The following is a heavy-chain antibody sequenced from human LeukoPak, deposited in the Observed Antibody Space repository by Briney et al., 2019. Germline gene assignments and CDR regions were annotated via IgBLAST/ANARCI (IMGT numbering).Heavy chain of an antibody. CDR3: ARDQDPYSSGWYGGGFDY. CDR1: RVTFSSYA. J-gene: IGHJ4*02. CDR2: ISYDGSNK. V-gene: IGHV3-30-3*01. Sequence: PVRSLRLSCAASRVTFSSYAMHWVRHAPGKGLERVAVISYDGSNKYYADSVKGRFTISRDNSKNTLYLQMNSLRAEDTAVYYCARDQDPYSSGWYGGGFDYWGQGTLVTVSS. D-gene: IGHD6-19*01.